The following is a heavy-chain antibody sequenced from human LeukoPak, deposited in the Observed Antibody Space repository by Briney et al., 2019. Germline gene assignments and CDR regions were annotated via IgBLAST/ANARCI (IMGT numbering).Heavy chain of an antibody. V-gene: IGHV4-59*01. CDR3: ARDNIRDDAFDI. J-gene: IGHJ3*02. CDR1: GGSISSYY. CDR2: MSYSGTT. D-gene: IGHD2-2*02. Sequence: SETLSLTCTVSGGSISSYYWNWIRQPPGKGLEWIGYMSYSGTTNYNPSLKSRVTISIDTSKSQFSLKLNSVTAADTAVYYCARDNIRDDAFDIWGQGTMVTVSS.